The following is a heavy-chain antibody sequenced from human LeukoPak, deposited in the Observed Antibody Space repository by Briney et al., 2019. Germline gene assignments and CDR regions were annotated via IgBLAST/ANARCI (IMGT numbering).Heavy chain of an antibody. V-gene: IGHV3-30-3*01. CDR1: GFTFGSYA. CDR2: ISHEGSNK. CDR3: ARASYRYDSSDSKGAFDI. Sequence: GGSLRLSCAASGFTFGSYAMHWVRQAPGKGLEWVAVISHEGSNKYNADSVKGRFTISRDNSKNTLYLQMNSLRAEDTAVYYCARASYRYDSSDSKGAFDIWGQGTMVTVSS. J-gene: IGHJ3*02. D-gene: IGHD3-22*01.